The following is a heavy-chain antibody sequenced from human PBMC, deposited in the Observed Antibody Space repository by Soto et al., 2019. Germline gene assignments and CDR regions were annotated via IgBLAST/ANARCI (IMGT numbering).Heavy chain of an antibody. V-gene: IGHV4-61*01. CDR3: ARDLGRFYYYGMDV. CDR1: GGSISSGSYY. J-gene: IGHJ6*02. CDR2: IYYSGST. Sequence: KPSETLSLTCTVSGGSISSGSYYWSWIRQPPGKGLEWIGYIYYSGSTNYNPSLKSRVTISVDTSKNQFSLKLSSVTAADTAVYYCARDLGRFYYYGMDVWGQGTTVTVSS.